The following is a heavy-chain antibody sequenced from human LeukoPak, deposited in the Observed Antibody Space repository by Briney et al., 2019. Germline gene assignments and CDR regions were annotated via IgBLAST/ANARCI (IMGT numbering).Heavy chain of an antibody. CDR1: GFTFSSYG. CDR2: IWYDGSNK. Sequence: GGSLRLSCAASGFTFSSYGMHWVRQAPGKGLEWVAVIWYDGSNKYYADSVKGRFTISRDNSKNTLYLQMNSLRAEDTAVYYCARGSSTYSSSCGDYWGQGTLVTVSS. D-gene: IGHD6-13*01. V-gene: IGHV3-33*01. J-gene: IGHJ4*02. CDR3: ARGSSTYSSSCGDY.